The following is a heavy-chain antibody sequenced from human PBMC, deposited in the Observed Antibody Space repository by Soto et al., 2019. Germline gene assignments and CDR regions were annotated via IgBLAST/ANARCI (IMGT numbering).Heavy chain of an antibody. CDR2: IKSKPDGGTT. CDR3: TTDPHSTGTKY. CDR1: GFSFSDAW. Sequence: GGSLILSCAASGFSFSDAWMTWVRQAPGAGLEWVGHIKSKPDGGTTDYAAPVKGRFTISRDASKTTLYLRMNSLKTEDTAIYYCTTDPHSTGTKYWGQGTLVTVSS. J-gene: IGHJ4*02. V-gene: IGHV3-15*01. D-gene: IGHD1-1*01.